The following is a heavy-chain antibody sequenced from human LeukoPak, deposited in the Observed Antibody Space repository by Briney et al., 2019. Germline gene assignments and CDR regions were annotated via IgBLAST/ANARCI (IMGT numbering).Heavy chain of an antibody. V-gene: IGHV4-31*03. J-gene: IGHJ5*02. Sequence: SQTLSVTCTVSGGSISSGGYYWSWIRRHPGKGLEWIGYIYYSGSTYYNPSLKSRVTISVDTSKNQFSLKLSSVTAADTAVYYCARGVRIPSGWFDPWGQGTLVTVSS. D-gene: IGHD6-25*01. CDR3: ARGVRIPSGWFDP. CDR2: IYYSGST. CDR1: GGSISSGGYY.